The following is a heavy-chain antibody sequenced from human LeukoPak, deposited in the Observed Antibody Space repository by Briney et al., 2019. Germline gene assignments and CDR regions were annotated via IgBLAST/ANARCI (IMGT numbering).Heavy chain of an antibody. CDR3: ARAVPSGVTTVTHFDY. CDR1: GYTFTSYG. D-gene: IGHD4-17*01. J-gene: IGHJ4*02. Sequence: GASVKVSCKASGYTFTSYGISWVRQAPGQGLEWMGWISAYNGNTDYAQKLQGRVTMTTDTSTSTAYMELRSLRSDDTAVYYCARAVPSGVTTVTHFDYWGQGTLVTVSS. V-gene: IGHV1-18*01. CDR2: ISAYNGNT.